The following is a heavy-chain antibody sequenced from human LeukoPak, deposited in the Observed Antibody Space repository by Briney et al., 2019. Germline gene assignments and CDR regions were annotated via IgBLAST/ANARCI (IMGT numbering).Heavy chain of an antibody. D-gene: IGHD3-10*01. Sequence: GGSMRLSCEVSGFTFGAYEMNWVRPAPGKGLEWVSLISHIGSAINYADSVKGRFVISRDNAKNSLFLQMSSLRVEDTATYYCARDHMSFWGRGTLVTVSS. CDR3: ARDHMSF. J-gene: IGHJ4*02. CDR1: GFTFGAYE. CDR2: ISHIGSAI. V-gene: IGHV3-48*03.